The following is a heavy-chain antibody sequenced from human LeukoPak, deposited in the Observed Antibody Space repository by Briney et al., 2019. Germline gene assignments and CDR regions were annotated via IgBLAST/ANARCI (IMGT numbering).Heavy chain of an antibody. V-gene: IGHV1-2*02. J-gene: IGHJ4*02. CDR1: GYTFTGYY. D-gene: IGHD2-2*01. Sequence: GASVKVSCKASGYTFTGYYMHWVRQAPGQGLEWMGWINPNSGGTNYAQKFQGRVTMTRDTSISTAYMELCRLRSDDTAVYYCARDIVVVPAAAYYFDYWGQGTLVTVSS. CDR2: INPNSGGT. CDR3: ARDIVVVPAAAYYFDY.